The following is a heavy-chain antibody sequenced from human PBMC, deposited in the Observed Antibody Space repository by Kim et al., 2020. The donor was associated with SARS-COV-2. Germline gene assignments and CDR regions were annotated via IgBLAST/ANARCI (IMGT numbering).Heavy chain of an antibody. D-gene: IGHD2-15*01. J-gene: IGHJ4*02. CDR2: TYYRSNWYD. Sequence: SQTLSLTCAISGDSLSSNTAAWNWIRQSPSRGLEWLGRTYYRSNWYDEYAASVRGRITINPDTSKNQFSLQLNSVTPEDTAVYYCSREACSGSKCYKFDYWGQGTLLTVSS. V-gene: IGHV6-1*01. CDR1: GDSLSSNTAA. CDR3: SREACSGSKCYKFDY.